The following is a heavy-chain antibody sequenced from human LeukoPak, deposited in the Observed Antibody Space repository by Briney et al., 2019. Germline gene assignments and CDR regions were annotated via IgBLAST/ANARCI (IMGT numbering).Heavy chain of an antibody. D-gene: IGHD2-2*01. J-gene: IGHJ4*02. CDR3: ARGSSYQLLDFDY. Sequence: SVKVSCKASGFTFTSSAMQWVRQARGQRLEWIGWIVVGSGNTNYAQKFQERVTITRDMSTSTAYMELSSLRSEDTAVYYCARGSSYQLLDFDYWGQGTLVTVSS. CDR1: GFTFTSSA. CDR2: IVVGSGNT. V-gene: IGHV1-58*02.